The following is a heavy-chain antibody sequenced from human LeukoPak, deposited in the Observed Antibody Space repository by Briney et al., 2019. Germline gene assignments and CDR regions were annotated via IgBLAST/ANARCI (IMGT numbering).Heavy chain of an antibody. CDR3: AKRQGVYDSSGYYYYYYMDV. V-gene: IGHV3-23*01. CDR2: ISGSGGST. CDR1: GFTFSSYS. Sequence: GGSLRLSCAASGFTFSSYSMNWVRQAPGKGLEWVSAISGSGGSTYYADSVKGRFTISRDNSKNTLYLQMNSLRAEDTAVYYCAKRQGVYDSSGYYYYYYMDVWGKGTTVTVSS. D-gene: IGHD3-22*01. J-gene: IGHJ6*03.